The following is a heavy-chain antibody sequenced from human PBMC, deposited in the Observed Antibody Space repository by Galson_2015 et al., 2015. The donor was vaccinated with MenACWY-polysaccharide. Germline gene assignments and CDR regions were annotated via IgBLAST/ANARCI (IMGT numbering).Heavy chain of an antibody. V-gene: IGHV1-69*13. Sequence: SVKVSCKASGGTFSSYAINWVRQAPGQGLEWMGGIIPIFGTANYAQKFQGRVTITADESTSTAYMELSSLRSEDTAVYYCARAGRYCSSTSCYTDYYYMDVWGKGTTVTVSS. CDR2: IIPIFGTA. CDR3: ARAGRYCSSTSCYTDYYYMDV. CDR1: GGTFSSYA. J-gene: IGHJ6*03. D-gene: IGHD2-2*02.